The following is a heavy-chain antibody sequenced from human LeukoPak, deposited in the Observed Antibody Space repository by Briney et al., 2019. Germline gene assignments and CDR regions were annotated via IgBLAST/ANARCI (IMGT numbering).Heavy chain of an antibody. Sequence: GGSLRLSCAASGFTFSSYAMHWVRQAPGKGLEWVAVISYDGSNKYYADSVKGRFTISRDNSKNTLYLQMNSLRAEDTAVYYCARESGGYCSSTSCYTRVNTTPDYWGQGTLVTVSS. J-gene: IGHJ4*02. CDR1: GFTFSSYA. CDR3: ARESGGYCSSTSCYTRVNTTPDY. CDR2: ISYDGSNK. V-gene: IGHV3-30-3*01. D-gene: IGHD2-2*02.